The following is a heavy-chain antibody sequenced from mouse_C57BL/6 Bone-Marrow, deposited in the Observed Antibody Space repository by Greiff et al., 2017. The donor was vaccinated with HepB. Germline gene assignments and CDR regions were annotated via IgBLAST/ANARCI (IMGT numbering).Heavy chain of an antibody. V-gene: IGHV7-3*01. CDR1: GFTFTDYY. J-gene: IGHJ4*01. D-gene: IGHD2-4*01. CDR2: IRNKANGYTT. CDR3: ARYDYDGYYAMDY. Sequence: DVKLQESGGGLVQPGGSLSLSCAASGFTFTDYYMSWVRQPPGKALEWLGFIRNKANGYTTEYSASVKGRFTISRDNSQSILYLQMNALRAEDSATYYCARYDYDGYYAMDYWGQGTSVTVSS.